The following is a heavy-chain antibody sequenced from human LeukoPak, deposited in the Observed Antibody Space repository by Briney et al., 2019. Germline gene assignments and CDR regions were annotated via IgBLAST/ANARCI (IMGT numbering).Heavy chain of an antibody. D-gene: IGHD6-13*01. CDR1: GYSISSGYY. J-gene: IGHJ4*02. CDR2: IYHSGST. Sequence: PETLSLTCTVSGYSISSGYYWGWIRQPPGKGLEWIGSIYHSGSTYYNPSLKSRVTISVDTSKNQFSLKLSSVTATDTAVYYCARGRAAAGHYYFDYWGQGTLVTVSS. V-gene: IGHV4-38-2*02. CDR3: ARGRAAAGHYYFDY.